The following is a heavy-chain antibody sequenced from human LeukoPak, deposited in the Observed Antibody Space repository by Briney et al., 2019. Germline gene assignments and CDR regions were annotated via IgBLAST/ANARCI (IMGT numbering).Heavy chain of an antibody. D-gene: IGHD3-3*01. CDR2: IIPIFGTA. J-gene: IGHJ4*02. CDR3: ARSLFNYDFWSGYSVSFDY. CDR1: GGTFSSYA. Sequence: LVKVSCKASGGTFSSYAISWVRQAPGQGLEWMGGIIPIFGTANYAQKFQGRVTITADESTSTAYMELSSLRSEDTAVYYCARSLFNYDFWSGYSVSFDYWGQGTLVTVSS. V-gene: IGHV1-69*13.